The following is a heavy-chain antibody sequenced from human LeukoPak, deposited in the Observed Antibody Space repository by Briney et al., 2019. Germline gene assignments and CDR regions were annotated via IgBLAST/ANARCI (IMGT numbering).Heavy chain of an antibody. CDR1: GFTFSSNW. CDR3: VIGVATVTGSIPFDN. Sequence: GGSLRLSCAASGFTFSSNWMHWVRQAPGKGLVWVSRINSDGSSTSYADSAKGRFTISRDNAKNTLYLQMNSLRDEDTAVYYCVIGVATVTGSIPFDNWGQGTLVTVSS. CDR2: INSDGSST. D-gene: IGHD4-17*01. J-gene: IGHJ4*02. V-gene: IGHV3-74*01.